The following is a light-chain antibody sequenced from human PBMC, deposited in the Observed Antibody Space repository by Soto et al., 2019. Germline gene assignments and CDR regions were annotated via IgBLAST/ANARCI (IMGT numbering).Light chain of an antibody. V-gene: IGKV3-15*01. J-gene: IGKJ1*01. CDR3: QQYDDWPET. CDR2: DAS. CDR1: QSVSSSY. Sequence: EIVLTQSPGTLSLSPGERATLSCRASQSVSSSYLAWYQQKPGQAPRLLIYDASTRATGIPARFSGSGSGTEFTLTISSLQSEDLAVYYCQQYDDWPETFGQGTKVEIK.